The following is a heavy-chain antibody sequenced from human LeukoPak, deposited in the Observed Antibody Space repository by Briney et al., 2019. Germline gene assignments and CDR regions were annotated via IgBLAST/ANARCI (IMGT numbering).Heavy chain of an antibody. CDR1: GFTFSSYA. Sequence: GGSLRLSCAASGFTFSSYAMSWVRHAPGKGLEWVSGISGSGDSTYYADSVKGRFTISRDNSKNTLYLQMNSLRAEDTAVYYCAKDGDYGDYMWYWGQGTLVTVSS. D-gene: IGHD4-17*01. V-gene: IGHV3-23*01. CDR3: AKDGDYGDYMWY. CDR2: ISGSGDST. J-gene: IGHJ4*02.